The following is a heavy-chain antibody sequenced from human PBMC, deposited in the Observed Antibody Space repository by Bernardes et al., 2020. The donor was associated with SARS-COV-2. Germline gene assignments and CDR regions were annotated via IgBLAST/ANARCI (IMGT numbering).Heavy chain of an antibody. J-gene: IGHJ6*02. CDR1: GYTFTNYD. CDR3: ARGPIAVAGTGQNYYYYYGMDV. D-gene: IGHD6-19*01. Sequence: ASVKVSCKASGYTFTNYDINWVRQATGQGLEWMGWMNPDSANTGYAQKFQGRVSMTRNTSISTAYMELSSLRSEDTAVYYCARGPIAVAGTGQNYYYYYGMDVWGQGTTVTVSS. V-gene: IGHV1-8*02. CDR2: MNPDSANT.